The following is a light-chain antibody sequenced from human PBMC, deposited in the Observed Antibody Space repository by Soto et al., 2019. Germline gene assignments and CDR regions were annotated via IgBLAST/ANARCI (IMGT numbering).Light chain of an antibody. V-gene: IGKV3-20*01. CDR1: QSIVSN. CDR2: GAS. CDR3: QQYGSSPIT. J-gene: IGKJ5*01. Sequence: MPQSPATLSVSPGERATLSCRASQSIVSNLAWYQQKPGQAPRLLIYGASSRATGIPDRFSGSGSGTDFTLTISRLEPEDFAVYYCQQYGSSPITFGQGTRLEIK.